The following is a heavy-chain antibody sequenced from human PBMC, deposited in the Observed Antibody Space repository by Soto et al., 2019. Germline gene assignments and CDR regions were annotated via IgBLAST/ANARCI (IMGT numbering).Heavy chain of an antibody. J-gene: IGHJ4*02. V-gene: IGHV1-69*13. Sequence: ASVKVSCKASGGTFSSYAISWVRQAPGQGLGWMGGIIPIFGTANYAQKFQGRVTITADESTSTAYMELSSLRSEDTAVYYCARSDTAMSAKFDYWGQGTLVTVSS. CDR1: GGTFSSYA. CDR3: ARSDTAMSAKFDY. CDR2: IIPIFGTA. D-gene: IGHD5-18*01.